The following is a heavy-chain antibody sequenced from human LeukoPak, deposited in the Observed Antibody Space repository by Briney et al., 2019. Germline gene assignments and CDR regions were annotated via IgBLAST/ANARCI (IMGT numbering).Heavy chain of an antibody. CDR3: ARESWYYDSSGYLYNWFDP. Sequence: SETLSLTCTVSGGSISSYYWSWIRQPPGKGLEWIGYIYYSGSTNYNPSLKSRVTISVDTSKNQFSLKLSSVTAADTAVYYCARESWYYDSSGYLYNWFDPWGQGTLVTVSS. V-gene: IGHV4-59*01. CDR2: IYYSGST. J-gene: IGHJ5*02. D-gene: IGHD3-22*01. CDR1: GGSISSYY.